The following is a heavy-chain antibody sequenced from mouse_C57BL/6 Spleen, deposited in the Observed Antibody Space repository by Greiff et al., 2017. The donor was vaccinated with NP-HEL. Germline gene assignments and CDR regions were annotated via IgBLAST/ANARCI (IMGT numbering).Heavy chain of an antibody. CDR1: GYTFTDYE. V-gene: IGHV1-15*01. CDR3: TRGDYDYDGLYFDY. CDR2: IDPETGGT. Sequence: VQLQQSGAELVRPGASVTLSCKASGYTFTDYEMHWVKQTPVHGLEWIGAIDPETGGTAYNQKFKGKAILTADKSSSTANMELRSLTSEDSAVYYCTRGDYDYDGLYFDYWGQGTTLTVSS. D-gene: IGHD2-4*01. J-gene: IGHJ2*01.